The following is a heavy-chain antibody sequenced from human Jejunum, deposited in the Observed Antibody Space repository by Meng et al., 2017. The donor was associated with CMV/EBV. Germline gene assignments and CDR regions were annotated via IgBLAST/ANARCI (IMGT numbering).Heavy chain of an antibody. CDR3: ARDTPHNAFDP. Sequence: CAASGFTFNNYWMHWVRQPPGRGLVWLSRIDNDGSDTIYADSVKGRFTVSRDNARNTLYLQMNNLRDEDTAVYYCARDTPHNAFDPWGQGTLVTVSS. D-gene: IGHD2-15*01. J-gene: IGHJ5*02. CDR1: GFTFNNYW. V-gene: IGHV3-74*01. CDR2: IDNDGSDT.